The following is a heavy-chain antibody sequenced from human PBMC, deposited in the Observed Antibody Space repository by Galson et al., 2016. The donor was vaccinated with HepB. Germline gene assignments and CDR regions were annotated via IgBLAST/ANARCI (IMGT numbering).Heavy chain of an antibody. V-gene: IGHV4-59*01. CDR1: GGSIISYY. CDR2: IYYSGST. Sequence: SETLSLTCTVSGGSIISYYWSWIRQSPGKGLECIGYIYYSGSTNYNPSLNSRATMSVDTSKNQFSLKLYSVTAADTAVYYCARGSSRTHYTFDYRGQGTLVTVS. D-gene: IGHD3-10*01. CDR3: ARGSSRTHYTFDY. J-gene: IGHJ4*02.